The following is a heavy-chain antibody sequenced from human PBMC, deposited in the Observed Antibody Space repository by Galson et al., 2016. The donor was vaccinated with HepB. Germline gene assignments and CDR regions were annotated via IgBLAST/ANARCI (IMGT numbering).Heavy chain of an antibody. V-gene: IGHV3-23*01. CDR2: ITGSGGSK. D-gene: IGHD3-10*01. J-gene: IGHJ4*02. CDR3: AKLPRFGVDS. CDR1: GFTFSNYA. Sequence: SLRLSCAASGFTFSNYAVSWVRQAPGKGLEWVSLITGSGGSKYYADSVKGRFTISRDNSRNTLYLQMNSLRTEDTAVYYCAKLPRFGVDSWGQGTRVTISS.